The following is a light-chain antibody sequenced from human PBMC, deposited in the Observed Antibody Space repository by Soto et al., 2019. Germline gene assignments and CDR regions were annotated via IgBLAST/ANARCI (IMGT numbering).Light chain of an antibody. CDR3: AVWANSLNGVA. CDR1: NSNMGRNY. J-gene: IGLJ2*01. CDR2: RND. Sequence: QSVMTQTPSASGTPGQSVTISCSGSNSNMGRNYVYWYQQVPGTAPKLLMYRNDVRPSGVPDRFTGSKSGTSASRAISWLRSEDEADYYRAVWANSLNGVALGGGTKVTVL. V-gene: IGLV1-47*01.